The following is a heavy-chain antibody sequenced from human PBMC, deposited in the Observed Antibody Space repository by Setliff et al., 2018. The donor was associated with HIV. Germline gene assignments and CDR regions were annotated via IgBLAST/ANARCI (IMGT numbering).Heavy chain of an antibody. D-gene: IGHD1-26*01. V-gene: IGHV4-39*01. CDR3: ARHRDGGTYPLDY. Sequence: PSETLSLTCTVPGGSISSSSYYWGWIRQPPGKGLEWIGSIYYSGSTYYNPSLKSRVTISVDTSKNRFSLQLTSVTAADTAVYYCARHRDGGTYPLDYWGQGTLVTVSS. J-gene: IGHJ4*02. CDR2: IYYSGST. CDR1: GGSISSSSYY.